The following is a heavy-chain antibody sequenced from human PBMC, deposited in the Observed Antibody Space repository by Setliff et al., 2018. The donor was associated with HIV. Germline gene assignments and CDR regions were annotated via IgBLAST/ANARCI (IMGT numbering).Heavy chain of an antibody. CDR1: GGTFSNYA. CDR2: IIPNSGGT. V-gene: IGHV1-2*06. J-gene: IGHJ3*02. CDR3: ATKIYCTNGVCLDAFDM. Sequence: ASVKVSCKASGGTFSNYAISWVRQAPGQGLEWMGRIIPNSGGTNYAQKFQGRVTMTRDTSISTAYMELSRLRSDDTAVYYCATKIYCTNGVCLDAFDMWGQGTMVTVSS. D-gene: IGHD2-8*01.